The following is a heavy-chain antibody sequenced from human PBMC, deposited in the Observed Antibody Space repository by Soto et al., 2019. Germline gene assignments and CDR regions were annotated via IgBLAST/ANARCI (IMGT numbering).Heavy chain of an antibody. CDR2: IYHSGST. CDR1: GGSISSGGYS. Sequence: QLQLQESGSGLVKPSQTLSLTCAVSGGSISSGGYSWSWIRQPPGKGLEWIGYIYHSGSTYYNPALKSRVTISVDRAKNQFCLKLSSVTAADTAVYYCARVTMIGGVHWGQGTMVTVSS. V-gene: IGHV4-30-2*01. J-gene: IGHJ3*01. D-gene: IGHD3-22*01. CDR3: ARVTMIGGVH.